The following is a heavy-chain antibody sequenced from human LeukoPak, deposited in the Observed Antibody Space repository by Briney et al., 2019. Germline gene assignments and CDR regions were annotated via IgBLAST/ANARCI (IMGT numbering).Heavy chain of an antibody. CDR1: GFTFSDYN. D-gene: IGHD3-10*01. Sequence: GGSLRLSCAASGFTFSDYNMNWVRQAPGKGLEWVSFISSSSVSKFYADSVKGRFTISRDNARNSLYLQMNSLRAEDTAVYYCAKDLHYGSADYWGQGTLVTVSS. V-gene: IGHV3-21*01. CDR3: AKDLHYGSADY. J-gene: IGHJ4*02. CDR2: ISSSSVSK.